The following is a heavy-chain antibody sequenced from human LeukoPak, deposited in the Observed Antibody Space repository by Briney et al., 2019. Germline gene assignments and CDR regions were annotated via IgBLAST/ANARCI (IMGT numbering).Heavy chain of an antibody. Sequence: GGSLRLSCAASGFTVINNYMTWVRQAPGKGLEWVSVIYSGGRTYYAESVKGRFTISRDSSKNTLYLQMDSLRTEDTAVYYCAMGATGEYLQYWGQGTLVTVSS. D-gene: IGHD1-26*01. V-gene: IGHV3-53*01. J-gene: IGHJ1*01. CDR3: AMGATGEYLQY. CDR2: IYSGGRT. CDR1: GFTVINNY.